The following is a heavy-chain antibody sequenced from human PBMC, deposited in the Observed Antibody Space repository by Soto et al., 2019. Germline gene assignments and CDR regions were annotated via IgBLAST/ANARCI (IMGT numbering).Heavy chain of an antibody. J-gene: IGHJ4*02. D-gene: IGHD2-21*02. CDR2: IRTETNSYAT. CDR3: PRLEEGGCFGDDCYSAVGL. Sequence: EVQLVESGGGLVQPGGSLKLSCATSGFIFSDSAVHWVRQAPGKGLEWIARIRTETNSYATAYVASVQGRFTGSRDESNDPAELQMNSLNTDDTDIYYCPRLEEGGCFGDDCYSAVGLWGAGNLVTVSS. CDR1: GFIFSDSA. V-gene: IGHV3-73*02.